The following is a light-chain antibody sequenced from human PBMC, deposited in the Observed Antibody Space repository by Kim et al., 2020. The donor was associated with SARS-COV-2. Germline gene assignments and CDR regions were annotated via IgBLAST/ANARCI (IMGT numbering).Light chain of an antibody. CDR1: SGHSSYA. Sequence: GPPVKLTCTLSSGHSSYAIAWHQQQPEKGPRYLMKLNSDGSHSKGDGIPDRFSGSSSGAERYLTISSLQSEDEADYYCQTWGTGIGFGGGTKVTVL. CDR2: LNSDGSH. J-gene: IGLJ3*02. CDR3: QTWGTGIG. V-gene: IGLV4-69*01.